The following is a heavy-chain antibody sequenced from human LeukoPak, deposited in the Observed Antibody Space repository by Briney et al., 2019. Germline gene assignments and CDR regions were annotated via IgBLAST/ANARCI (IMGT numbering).Heavy chain of an antibody. J-gene: IGHJ4*02. Sequence: SVKVSCKASGGTFSSYAISWVRQAPGQGLGWMGGIIPIFGTANYAQKFQGRVTITADKSTSTAYMELSSLRSEDTAVYYCARGEQLGDFDYWGQGTLVTVSS. CDR3: ARGEQLGDFDY. CDR2: IIPIFGTA. CDR1: GGTFSSYA. V-gene: IGHV1-69*06. D-gene: IGHD6-6*01.